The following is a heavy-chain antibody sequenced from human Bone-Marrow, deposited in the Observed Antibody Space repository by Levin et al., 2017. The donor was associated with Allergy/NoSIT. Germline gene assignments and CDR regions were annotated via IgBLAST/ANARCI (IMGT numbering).Heavy chain of an antibody. Sequence: SETLSLTCAVYGGSFSGYYWSWIRQPPGKGLEWIGEINHSGSTNYNPSLKSRVTISVDTSKNQFSLKLSSVTAADTAVYYCARASRFDPWGQGTLVTVSS. CDR2: INHSGST. J-gene: IGHJ5*02. CDR1: GGSFSGYY. V-gene: IGHV4-34*01. CDR3: ARASRFDP.